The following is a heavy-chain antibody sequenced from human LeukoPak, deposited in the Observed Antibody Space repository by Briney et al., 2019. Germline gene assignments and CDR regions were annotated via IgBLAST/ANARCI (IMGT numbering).Heavy chain of an antibody. D-gene: IGHD2-15*01. CDR3: ARGINCSGGSCYSRYFDY. CDR1: GYTFTGYY. CDR2: INPNSGGT. V-gene: IGHV1-2*02. J-gene: IGHJ4*02. Sequence: ASVKDSCKASGYTFTGYYMHWVRQAPGQGLEWMGWINPNSGGTNYAQKFQGRVTMTRDTSISTAYMELSRLISDDTAVYYCARGINCSGGSCYSRYFDYWGQGTLVTVSS.